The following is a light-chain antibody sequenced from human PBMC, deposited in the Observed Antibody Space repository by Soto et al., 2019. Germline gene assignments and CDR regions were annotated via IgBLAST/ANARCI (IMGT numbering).Light chain of an antibody. CDR3: QQYDKWVT. CDR1: QTVSTN. CDR2: GAS. Sequence: EIMMTQSPATLSVSPGETATLSCRASQTVSTNLAWYQQKRGQAPRLLIYGASTRATGIPARFIGSGSGTDFTLTINSRQSEDFAVYYCQQYDKWVTFGPGTKVDIK. V-gene: IGKV3-15*01. J-gene: IGKJ3*01.